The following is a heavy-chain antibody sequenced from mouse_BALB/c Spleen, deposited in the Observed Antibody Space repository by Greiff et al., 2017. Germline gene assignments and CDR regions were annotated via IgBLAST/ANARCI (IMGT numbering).Heavy chain of an antibody. V-gene: IGHV1-80*01. J-gene: IGHJ4*01. D-gene: IGHD4-1*01. CDR3: ARHERGANWETMDY. CDR1: GYAFSSYW. Sequence: VQLQQSGAELVRPGSSVKISCKASGYAFSSYWMNWVKQRPGQGLEWIGQIYPGDGDTNYNGKFKGKATLTADKSSSTAYMQLSSLTSEDSAVYFCARHERGANWETMDYWGQGTSVTVSS. CDR2: IYPGDGDT.